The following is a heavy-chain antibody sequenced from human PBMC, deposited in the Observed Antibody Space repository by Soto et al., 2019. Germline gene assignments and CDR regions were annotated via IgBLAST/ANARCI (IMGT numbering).Heavy chain of an antibody. CDR1: GFTFDDYG. V-gene: IGHV3-20*03. D-gene: IGHD3-22*01. CDR3: ARGHGTYYYDSSGYRDAFDI. Sequence: GRSLRHSNAAFGFTFDDYGRRRVRQATGKGLEWVSGINWNGGSTGYADSVKGRFTISRDNAKNSLYLQMNSLRAEDTALYYCARGHGTYYYDSSGYRDAFDIWGQGTMVTVSS. J-gene: IGHJ3*02. CDR2: INWNGGST.